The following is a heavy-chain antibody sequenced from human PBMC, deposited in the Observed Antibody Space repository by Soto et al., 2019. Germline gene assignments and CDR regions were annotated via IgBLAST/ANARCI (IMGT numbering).Heavy chain of an antibody. CDR3: ARMNVDSYQFYYAMDV. Sequence: SGPTLVNPTETLTLTCTVSGFSLTTGKMGVSWIRQPPGKALEWLAHIFSDNERSYSTSLQGRLTISKDTSGSQVVLSMTNVDPVDTATYYCARMNVDSYQFYYAMDVWGQGTTVTV. V-gene: IGHV2-26*01. D-gene: IGHD1-1*01. CDR2: IFSDNER. J-gene: IGHJ6*02. CDR1: GFSLTTGKMG.